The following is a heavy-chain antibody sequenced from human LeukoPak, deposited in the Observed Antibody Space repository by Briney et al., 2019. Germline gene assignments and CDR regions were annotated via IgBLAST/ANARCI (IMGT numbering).Heavy chain of an antibody. CDR3: ARVSGARDALDI. CDR2: INPNSAGT. V-gene: IGHV1-2*02. CDR1: GYTFTADY. J-gene: IGHJ3*02. D-gene: IGHD3-10*01. Sequence: ASVKVSCKASGYTFTADYIHWVRQAPGQGLEWMGWINPNSAGTNYVQKFQGRVTMTRDTSISTAYMELSGLRPDDTAVYYCARVSGARDALDIWGQGTTVTVSS.